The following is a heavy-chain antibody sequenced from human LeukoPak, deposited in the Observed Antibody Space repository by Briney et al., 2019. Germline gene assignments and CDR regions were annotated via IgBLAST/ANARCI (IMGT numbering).Heavy chain of an antibody. V-gene: IGHV3-53*01. D-gene: IGHD3-9*01. CDR3: ARNYDILTGYYFDL. CDR2: MYSAGST. J-gene: IGHJ2*01. Sequence: GGSLRLSCAASGFTVNTKYMNWVRQAPGKGLEWVSVMYSAGSTLYADSVKGRFTISRDNAKNSLYLQMNSLRAEDTAVYYCARNYDILTGYYFDLWGRGTLVTVSS. CDR1: GFTVNTKY.